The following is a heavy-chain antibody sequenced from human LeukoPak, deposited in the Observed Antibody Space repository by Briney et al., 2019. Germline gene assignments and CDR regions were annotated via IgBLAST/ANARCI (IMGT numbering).Heavy chain of an antibody. V-gene: IGHV3-30*03. J-gene: IGHJ6*03. Sequence: GGSLRLSCAASGFTFSSYGMHWVRQAPGKGLEWVAVISYDGSNKYYADSVKGRFTISRDNSKNTLYLQMNSLRAEDTAVYYCASRGGVVNRYYYYYMDVWGKGTTVTVSS. CDR3: ASRGGVVNRYYYYYMDV. CDR2: ISYDGSNK. CDR1: GFTFSSYG. D-gene: IGHD3-3*01.